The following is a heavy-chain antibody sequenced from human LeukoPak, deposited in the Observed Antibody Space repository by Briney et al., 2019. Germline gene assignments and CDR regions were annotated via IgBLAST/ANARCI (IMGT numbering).Heavy chain of an antibody. D-gene: IGHD3-3*01. CDR1: GGSVSSSSYY. Sequence: SETLSLTCTVSGGSVSSSSYYWGWIRQPPGKGLEWIGSIYYSGSTYYNPSLKSRVTISVDTSNNQFSLKLSSVTAADTAVYYCARHVTGGFLEWLSSLYYYGMDVWGQGTTATVSS. CDR2: IYYSGST. V-gene: IGHV4-39*01. J-gene: IGHJ6*02. CDR3: ARHVTGGFLEWLSSLYYYGMDV.